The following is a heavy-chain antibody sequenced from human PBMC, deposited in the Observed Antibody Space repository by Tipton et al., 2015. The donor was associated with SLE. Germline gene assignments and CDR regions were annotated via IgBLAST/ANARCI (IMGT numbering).Heavy chain of an antibody. CDR2: ISYGGGT. D-gene: IGHD2-21*02. CDR3: ARGMVTWRGAILGVDV. Sequence: TLSLTCSVSGGSISSNYWIWIRQPPGKGLEWIGYISYGGGTNYSPSLKSRVTISVDTAKNQFSLKLTSVTAADTAVYYCARGMVTWRGAILGVDVWGQGTTVTVSS. CDR1: GGSISSNY. V-gene: IGHV4-59*08. J-gene: IGHJ6*02.